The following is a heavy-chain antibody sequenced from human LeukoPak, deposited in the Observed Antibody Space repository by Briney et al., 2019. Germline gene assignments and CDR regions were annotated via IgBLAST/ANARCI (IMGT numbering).Heavy chain of an antibody. CDR1: GGSLSDYH. CDR3: ARVGIGPGGILGAY. V-gene: IGHV4-34*01. J-gene: IGHJ4*02. CDR2: IRHSGST. Sequence: SQTLSLTCAVYGGSLSDYHWRWTRQPPRKGLEWIGEIRHSGSTNYNPSLKSRVPVSLDTSKNQLSLRLTSVTAADTAVYFCARVGIGPGGILGAYWGQGTLFTVSS. D-gene: IGHD2-21*01.